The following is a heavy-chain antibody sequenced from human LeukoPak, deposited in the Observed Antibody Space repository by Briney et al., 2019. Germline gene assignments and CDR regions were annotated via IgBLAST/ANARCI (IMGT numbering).Heavy chain of an antibody. Sequence: PSETLSLTCTVSGGSINSYYWSWIRQPPGKGLEWIGYISYRGSTNYNPSLKSRVTISVDTSKNQFSLNLSSVTAADTAIYYCARQETTVTTEPFDYWGQGTLVTVSS. CDR1: GGSINSYY. J-gene: IGHJ4*02. CDR3: ARQETTVTTEPFDY. D-gene: IGHD4-17*01. CDR2: ISYRGST. V-gene: IGHV4-59*08.